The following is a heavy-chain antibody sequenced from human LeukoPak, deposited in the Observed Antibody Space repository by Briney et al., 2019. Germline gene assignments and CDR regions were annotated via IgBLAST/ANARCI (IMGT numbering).Heavy chain of an antibody. V-gene: IGHV3-48*03. CDR3: ARASRGYYDSSGYYRSFDY. CDR2: ISGSGSTI. D-gene: IGHD3-22*01. CDR1: GFTFSSYE. J-gene: IGHJ4*02. Sequence: GGSLRLSCAASGFTFSSYEMNWVRQAPGKGLEWVSYISGSGSTIYYADSVKGRFTISRDNAKNSLYLQMNSLRAEDTAVYYCARASRGYYDSSGYYRSFDYWGQGTLVTVSS.